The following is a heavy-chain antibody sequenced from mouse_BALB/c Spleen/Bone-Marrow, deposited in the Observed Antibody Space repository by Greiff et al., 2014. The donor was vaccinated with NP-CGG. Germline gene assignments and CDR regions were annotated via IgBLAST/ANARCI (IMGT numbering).Heavy chain of an antibody. CDR2: IWAGGST. J-gene: IGHJ1*01. CDR1: GFSLTSYG. V-gene: IGHV2-9*02. CDR3: ARVTGTDWYFDA. D-gene: IGHD4-1*01. Sequence: VKLVESGPGLVAPSQSLSITCTVSGFSLTSYGVHWVRQPPGKGLEWLGVIWAGGSTNYNSALMFRLSISKDNSKSQVFLKMNSLQTDDTAMYYCARVTGTDWYFDAWGAGTTVTVSS.